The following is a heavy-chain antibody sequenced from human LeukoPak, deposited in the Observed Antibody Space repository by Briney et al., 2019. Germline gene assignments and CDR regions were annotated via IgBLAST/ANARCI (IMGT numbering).Heavy chain of an antibody. D-gene: IGHD6-13*01. V-gene: IGHV4-39*01. CDR2: IYYSGST. J-gene: IGHJ4*01. CDR1: GGSISSSGYY. Sequence: SETLSLTCTVSGGSISSSGYYWGCIRQPPGKGLEWIGSIYYSGSTYYNPSLKSRVTISVDTSKNQFSLKLSSVTAADTAVYYCARGLMMAVAGRGEFHYWGQEPWSPSPQ. CDR3: ARGLMMAVAGRGEFHY.